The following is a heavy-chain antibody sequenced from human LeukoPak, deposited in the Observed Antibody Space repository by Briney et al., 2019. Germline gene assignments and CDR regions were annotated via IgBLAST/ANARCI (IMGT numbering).Heavy chain of an antibody. J-gene: IGHJ4*02. V-gene: IGHV3-23*01. D-gene: IGHD4-17*01. CDR2: ISGSGSGGST. CDR3: AKDPDYGDYHFDY. Sequence: GGSLRLSCAASGFTFSSSAMSWVRQAPGKGLEWVSNISGSGSGGSTYYADSVKGRFTISRDNSKNTLYLQMNSLRAEDTAVYYCAKDPDYGDYHFDYWGQGTLVTVSS. CDR1: GFTFSSSA.